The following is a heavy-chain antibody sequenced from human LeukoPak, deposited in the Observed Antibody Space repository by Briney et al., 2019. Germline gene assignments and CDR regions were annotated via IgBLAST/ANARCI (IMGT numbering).Heavy chain of an antibody. Sequence: PSETLSLTCAVSGGSISSSNWWSWVRQPPGKGLEWIGEINHSGSTNYNPSLKSRVTISVDTSKNQFSLKLSSVTAADTAVYYCARGSGWVAGGYFDYWGQGTLVTVSS. CDR3: ARGSGWVAGGYFDY. V-gene: IGHV4-4*02. J-gene: IGHJ4*02. CDR2: INHSGST. D-gene: IGHD6-19*01. CDR1: GGSISSSNW.